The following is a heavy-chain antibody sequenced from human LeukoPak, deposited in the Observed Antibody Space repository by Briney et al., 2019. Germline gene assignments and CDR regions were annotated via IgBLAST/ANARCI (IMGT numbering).Heavy chain of an antibody. J-gene: IGHJ4*02. V-gene: IGHV3-9*01. D-gene: IGHD4-17*01. CDR2: ISWNSGST. CDR1: GFTFDDYA. Sequence: PGRSLRLSCAASGFTFDDYAMHWVRQAPGKGLEWVSGISWNSGSTYYADSVKGRFTISRDNSKNTLYLQMNSLRAEDTAVYYCARDIGGDYGRDYWGQGTLVTVSS. CDR3: ARDIGGDYGRDY.